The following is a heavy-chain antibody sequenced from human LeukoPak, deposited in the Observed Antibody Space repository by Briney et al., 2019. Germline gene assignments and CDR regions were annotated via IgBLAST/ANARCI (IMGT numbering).Heavy chain of an antibody. J-gene: IGHJ4*02. V-gene: IGHV4-59*08. CDR3: ARGSDYGDYEIDY. Sequence: PSETLSLTCTVSGGSIRSDYWSWIRQPPGKGLEWIGYIYYSGSTNYNPSLKSRVTISVNTPKNHFPLKLSSVTAADTAVYYCARGSDYGDYEIDYWGQGTLVTVSS. D-gene: IGHD4-17*01. CDR1: GGSIRSDY. CDR2: IYYSGST.